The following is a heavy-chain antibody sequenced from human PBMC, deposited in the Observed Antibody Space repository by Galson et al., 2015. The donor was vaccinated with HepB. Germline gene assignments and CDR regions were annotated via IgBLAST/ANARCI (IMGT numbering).Heavy chain of an antibody. D-gene: IGHD4-17*01. CDR1: GFTFSSYA. V-gene: IGHV3-23*01. CDR2: ISGSGGST. CDR3: AKAERRMNYGDHPALGFDI. J-gene: IGHJ3*02. Sequence: SLRLSCAASGFTFSSYAMSWVRQAPGKGLEWVSAISGSGGSTYYADSVKGRFTISRDNSKNTLYLQMNSLRAEDTAVYYCAKAERRMNYGDHPALGFDIWGQGTMVTVSS.